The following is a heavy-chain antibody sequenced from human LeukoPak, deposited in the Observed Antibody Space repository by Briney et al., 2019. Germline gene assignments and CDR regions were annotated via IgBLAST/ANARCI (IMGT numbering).Heavy chain of an antibody. CDR1: GGSISSYY. D-gene: IGHD3-22*01. Sequence: SETLSLTCTVSGGSISSYYWSWIRQPPGKGLEWIGYIYYSGSTNYNPSLKSRVTISVDTSKNQFSLKLSSVTAADTAVYYCASLPPLYYDSSGDWFDPWGQGTLVTVSS. CDR3: ASLPPLYYDSSGDWFDP. V-gene: IGHV4-59*08. J-gene: IGHJ5*02. CDR2: IYYSGST.